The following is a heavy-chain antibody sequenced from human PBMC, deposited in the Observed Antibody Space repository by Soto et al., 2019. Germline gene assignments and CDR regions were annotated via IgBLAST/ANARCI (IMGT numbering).Heavy chain of an antibody. CDR2: IYYSGST. J-gene: IGHJ5*02. Sequence: PSETLSLTCTVSGGSISSSYWSWIRQPPGKGLEWIGYIYYSGSTNYNPSLKSRVTISVDTSKNQFSLKLSSVTAADTAVYYCARHLYCGSICWFDPWGQGTLVTVSS. CDR1: GGSISSSY. D-gene: IGHD2-2*01. CDR3: ARHLYCGSICWFDP. V-gene: IGHV4-59*08.